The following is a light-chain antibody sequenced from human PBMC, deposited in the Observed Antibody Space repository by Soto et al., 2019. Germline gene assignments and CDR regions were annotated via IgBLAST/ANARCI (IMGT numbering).Light chain of an antibody. CDR2: GAS. V-gene: IGKV3D-7*01. CDR3: HQDFDLPLT. Sequence: EIVMTQSPVTLSLSPGDRATLSCRASQSLSNTDISWYQQKPGQAPRLLIYGASTRATGIPARFSGSGSGTDFTLTISSLQHEDFALYYCHQDFDLPLTFGGGTKVEIK. J-gene: IGKJ4*01. CDR1: QSLSNTD.